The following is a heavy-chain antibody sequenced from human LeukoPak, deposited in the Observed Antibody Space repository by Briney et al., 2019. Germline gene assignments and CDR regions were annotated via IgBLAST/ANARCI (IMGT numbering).Heavy chain of an antibody. D-gene: IGHD1-26*01. J-gene: IGHJ5*02. CDR1: GGSVSNNNFY. CDR2: IYHSGRT. V-gene: IGHV4-39*07. CDR3: ARVGHNWFDP. Sequence: PSETLSLTCTVSGGSVSNNNFYWGWIRQSPGKGLEWIGEIYHSGRTNSNPSLESRVIMSVDKSKNQFSLKLTSVTAADTAVYYCARVGHNWFDPWGQGTLVTVSS.